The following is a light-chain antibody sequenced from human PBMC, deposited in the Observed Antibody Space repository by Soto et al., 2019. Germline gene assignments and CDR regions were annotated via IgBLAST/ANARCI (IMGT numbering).Light chain of an antibody. Sequence: QSALTQPASMSGSPGQSITISCTGNSSDVVGYNYVSWYQHHPGKAPKLMIFDVSNRPSGVSNRFSGSKSGNTASLTISGLQPEDEADYYCSSYTTSNTRQIVFGTGTKVTVL. CDR3: SSYTTSNTRQIV. J-gene: IGLJ1*01. CDR2: DVS. V-gene: IGLV2-14*03. CDR1: SSDVVGYNY.